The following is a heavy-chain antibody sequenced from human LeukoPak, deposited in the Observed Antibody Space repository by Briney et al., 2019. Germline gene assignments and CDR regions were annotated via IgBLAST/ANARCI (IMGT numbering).Heavy chain of an antibody. J-gene: IGHJ6*03. CDR2: INHSGST. CDR3: ASRPSPYYYYMDV. V-gene: IGHV4-34*01. Sequence: SETLSLTCAVYGGSFSGYYWSWIRQPPGKGLEWIGEINHSGSTNYNPSLKSRVTISVDTSKNQFSLKLSSVTAADTAVYYCASRPSPYYYYMDVWGKGTTVTVSS. CDR1: GGSFSGYY. D-gene: IGHD6-6*01.